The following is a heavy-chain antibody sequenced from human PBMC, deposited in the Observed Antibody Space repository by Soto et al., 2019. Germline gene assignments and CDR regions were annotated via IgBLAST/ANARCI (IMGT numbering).Heavy chain of an antibody. J-gene: IGHJ4*02. CDR2: ISGSDGKT. Sequence: DVRLAESGGGLVQPGGSLRLSCTTSGFSFASFAMTWVRQAPGKGPEWVATISGSDGKTYYADSVKGRFSISRDTSRNTLHLQMNSLRADDTAIYYCAKWSYLDYWGQGTRVTVSS. V-gene: IGHV3-23*04. D-gene: IGHD3-3*01. CDR3: AKWSYLDY. CDR1: GFSFASFA.